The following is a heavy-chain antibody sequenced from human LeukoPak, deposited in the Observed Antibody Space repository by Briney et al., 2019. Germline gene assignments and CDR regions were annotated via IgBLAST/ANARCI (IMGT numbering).Heavy chain of an antibody. CDR1: GFTISSYG. CDR2: IRYDGSNK. J-gene: IGHJ4*02. V-gene: IGHV3-30*02. D-gene: IGHD5-18*01. CDR3: AKGGRGYSYGSFDY. Sequence: PGGSLRLSCAASGFTISSYGMHWVRQAPGKGLEWVAFIRYDGSNKYYADSVKGRFTISRDNSKNTLYLQMNSLRAEDTAVYYCAKGGRGYSYGSFDYWGQGTLVTVSS.